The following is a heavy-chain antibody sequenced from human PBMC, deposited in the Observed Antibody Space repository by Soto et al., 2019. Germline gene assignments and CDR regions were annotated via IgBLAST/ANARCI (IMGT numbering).Heavy chain of an antibody. D-gene: IGHD3-22*01. Sequence: ASVKVSCKVSGYTLTELSMHWVRQAPGKGLEWMGGFDPEDGETIYAQKFQGRVTMTEDTSTDTAYMELSSLRSEDTAVYYCATSGLLNYYDSSGYYGMDVWGQGTTVTVSS. CDR1: GYTLTELS. J-gene: IGHJ6*02. V-gene: IGHV1-24*01. CDR3: ATSGLLNYYDSSGYYGMDV. CDR2: FDPEDGET.